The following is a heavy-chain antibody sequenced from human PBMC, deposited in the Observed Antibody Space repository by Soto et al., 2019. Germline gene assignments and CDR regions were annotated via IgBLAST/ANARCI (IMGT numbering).Heavy chain of an antibody. J-gene: IGHJ3*02. D-gene: IGHD5-18*01. V-gene: IGHV3-15*01. Sequence: EVQLVESGGGLVKPGGSLRLSCAASGFTFSNAWMRWVRQAPGKGLEWVGRIKSKTDGGTTDYDAPVTGRFTISRDDSKNTLHLQMTSLKTEDTAVDYCTAAGYSYGYVAWDIGGQGTMVTVSS. CDR2: IKSKTDGGTT. CDR3: TAAGYSYGYVAWDI. CDR1: GFTFSNAW.